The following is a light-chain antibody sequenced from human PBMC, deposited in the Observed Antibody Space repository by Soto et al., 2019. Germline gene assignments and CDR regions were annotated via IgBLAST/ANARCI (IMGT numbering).Light chain of an antibody. J-gene: IGKJ1*01. V-gene: IGKV1-5*01. CDR2: DAS. Sequence: DIQMTQSPSTLSASVGDRVTITCRASQSISSWLAWYQRKPGKAPKLLIYDASSLESGVPSRFSGSGSGTEFTLTISSLQPDDFATYYCQQYNSYSPLFGQGTKV. CDR3: QQYNSYSPL. CDR1: QSISSW.